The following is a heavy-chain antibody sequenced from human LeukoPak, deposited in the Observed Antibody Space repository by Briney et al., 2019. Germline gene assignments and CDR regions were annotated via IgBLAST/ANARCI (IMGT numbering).Heavy chain of an antibody. CDR1: GGSFSGYY. Sequence: ETLSLTCAVYGGSFSGYYWSWIRQPPGKGLEWIWEINHSGSTNYNPSLKSRVTISVDTSKNQFSLKLSSVTAADTAVYYCARHGRDGYNYGPVVYYWGQGTLVTVSS. V-gene: IGHV4-34*01. CDR3: ARHGRDGYNYGPVVYY. J-gene: IGHJ4*02. CDR2: INHSGST. D-gene: IGHD5-24*01.